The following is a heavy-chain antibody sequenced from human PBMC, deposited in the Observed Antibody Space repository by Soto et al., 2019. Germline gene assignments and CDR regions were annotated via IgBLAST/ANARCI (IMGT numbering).Heavy chain of an antibody. V-gene: IGHV4-30-4*01. J-gene: IGHJ4*02. D-gene: IGHD5-12*01. Sequence: QVQLQESGPGLVKPSQTLSLTCTVSGGSISSGDYYWSWIRQPPGKGLEWIGYIYYSGSTYYNPSLTSRVTISVDTSKNQFSLKLSSVTAADTAVYYCARAVEMATSLAYYFDYWGQGTLVTVSS. CDR3: ARAVEMATSLAYYFDY. CDR2: IYYSGST. CDR1: GGSISSGDYY.